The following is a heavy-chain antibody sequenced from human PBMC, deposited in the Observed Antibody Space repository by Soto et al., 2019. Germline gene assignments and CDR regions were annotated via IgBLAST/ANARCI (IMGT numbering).Heavy chain of an antibody. D-gene: IGHD3-22*01. CDR3: ARVYYYDSSGYCDY. CDR2: ISAYNGNT. V-gene: IGHV1-18*04. J-gene: IGHJ4*02. Sequence: ASVKVSCKASGYTFTSYGISWVRQAPGQGLEWMGWISAYNGNTNYAQKLQGRVTMTTDTSTSTAYMELRSLRSDDTAVYYCARVYYYDSSGYCDYWGRGTLVTVSS. CDR1: GYTFTSYG.